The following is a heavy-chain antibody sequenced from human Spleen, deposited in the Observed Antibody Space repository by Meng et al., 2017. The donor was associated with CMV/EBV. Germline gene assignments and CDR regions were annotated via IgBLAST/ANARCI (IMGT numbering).Heavy chain of an antibody. V-gene: IGHV1-18*01. Sequence: ASVKVSCKASGYTFTSYGISWVRQAPGQGLEWMGWISAYNGNTNYAQKLQGRVTMTTDTSTSTAYMELRSLRSDDTAVYFCARVSRLYSSGWEGDFDSWGQGTLVTVSS. J-gene: IGHJ4*02. CDR3: ARVSRLYSSGWEGDFDS. CDR1: GYTFTSYG. D-gene: IGHD6-19*01. CDR2: ISAYNGNT.